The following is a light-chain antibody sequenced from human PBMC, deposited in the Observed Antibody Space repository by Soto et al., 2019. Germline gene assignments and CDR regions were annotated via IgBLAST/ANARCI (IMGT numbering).Light chain of an antibody. V-gene: IGKV4-1*01. CDR2: WAS. CDR3: QQYYSTPWT. J-gene: IGKJ1*01. CDR1: QSLLHSSDNRNY. Sequence: EIVMAQFPETLAVSVGERATIKCRSSQSLLHSSDNRNYLTWYQQKPGQPPKLLIYWASTLQSGDPDRFSGSGSGKDFTLTIHSLQAEDGAVYYCQQYYSTPWTFGQGTKVEIK.